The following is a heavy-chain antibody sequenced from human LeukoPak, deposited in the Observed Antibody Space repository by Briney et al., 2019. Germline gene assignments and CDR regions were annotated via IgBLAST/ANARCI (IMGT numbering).Heavy chain of an antibody. CDR3: SRESGPFCPFGY. V-gene: IGHV4/OR15-8*02. Sequence: SETLSLTCGVSGGSISGTNWWSWVRPPPGRGLEWIGEISLAGQTNYNPSLNGRVTMSLDKSSNQLSLHLTSVTAADTATYYCSRESGPFCPFGYWGQGTLVIVSS. CDR2: ISLAGQT. J-gene: IGHJ4*02. D-gene: IGHD1-26*01. CDR1: GGSISGTNW.